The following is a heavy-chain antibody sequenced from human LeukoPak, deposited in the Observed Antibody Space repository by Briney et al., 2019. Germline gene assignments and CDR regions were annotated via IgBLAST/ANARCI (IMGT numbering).Heavy chain of an antibody. CDR3: ARGHRRSPQGAGRVVVVAATPARPNWFDP. CDR2: INHSGST. Sequence: SETLSLTCAVYGGSFSGCYWSWISQPPGKGLEWIGEINHSGSTNYNPSLKSRVSISVDTSKNQFSLKLSSVTAADTAVYYCARGHRRSPQGAGRVVVVAATPARPNWFDPWGQGTLVTVSS. V-gene: IGHV4-34*01. CDR1: GGSFSGCY. J-gene: IGHJ5*02. D-gene: IGHD2-15*01.